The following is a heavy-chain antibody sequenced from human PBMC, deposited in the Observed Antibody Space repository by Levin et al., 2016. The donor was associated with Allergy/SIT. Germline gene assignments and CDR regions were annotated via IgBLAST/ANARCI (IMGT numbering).Heavy chain of an antibody. CDR3: ARAGRGETGTYYYGMDV. D-gene: IGHD3-10*01. Sequence: SVKVSCKASGGTFSSYAISWVRQAPGQGLEWMGGIIPIFGTANYAQKFQGRVTITADESTSTAYMELSSLRSEDTAVYYCARAGRGETGTYYYGMDVWGQGTTVTVSS. CDR1: GGTFSSYA. CDR2: IIPIFGTA. V-gene: IGHV1-69*13. J-gene: IGHJ6*02.